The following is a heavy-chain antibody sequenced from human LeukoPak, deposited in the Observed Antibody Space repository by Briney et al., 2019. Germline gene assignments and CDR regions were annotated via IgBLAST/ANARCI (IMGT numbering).Heavy chain of an antibody. D-gene: IGHD5-18*01. V-gene: IGHV3-48*04. CDR2: ISTSSSTI. CDR3: ARVPSGYTLGYGHYYYYMDV. CDR1: GFTFSDYT. J-gene: IGHJ6*03. Sequence: PGGSLRLSCAVSGFTFSDYTMTWVRQAPGKGLEWVSYISTSSSTIYYADSVKGRFTISRDNTKNALYLQMNSLRAEDTAVYYCARVPSGYTLGYGHYYYYMDVWGKGTTVTVSS.